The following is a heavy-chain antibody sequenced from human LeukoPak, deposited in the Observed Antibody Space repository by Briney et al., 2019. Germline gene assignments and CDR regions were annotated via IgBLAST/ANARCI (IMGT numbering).Heavy chain of an antibody. CDR2: IKSKTDGGTS. Sequence: PGGSLRLSCAPSGFPLSDAWMNSAPQPPGKGREWVGRIKSKTDGGTSDYAVPVKGRFTISRDDSKNTLYVQMNSLKTEDTAVYYCMRGPPWGYWGQGTLVTVSS. J-gene: IGHJ4*02. V-gene: IGHV3-15*01. CDR3: MRGPPWGY. CDR1: GFPLSDAW. D-gene: IGHD7-27*01.